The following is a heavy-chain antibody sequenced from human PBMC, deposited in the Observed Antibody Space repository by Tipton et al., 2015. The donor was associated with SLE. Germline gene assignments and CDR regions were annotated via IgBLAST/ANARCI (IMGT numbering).Heavy chain of an antibody. Sequence: TLSLTCTVSGGSISSSSYYWGWIRQPPGKGLEWIGYIFYSGGTNYNPSLKSRVTISGDTSKNQFSLRLSSVTAADTAVYYCAGGELRYGDYDFYYWGQGSLVTVSS. J-gene: IGHJ4*02. CDR1: GGSISSSSYY. CDR2: IFYSGGT. CDR3: AGGELRYGDYDFYY. V-gene: IGHV4-61*05. D-gene: IGHD4-17*01.